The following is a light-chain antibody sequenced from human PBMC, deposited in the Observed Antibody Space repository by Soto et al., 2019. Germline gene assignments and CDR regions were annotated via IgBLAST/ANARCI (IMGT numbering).Light chain of an antibody. J-gene: IGLJ1*01. V-gene: IGLV2-14*01. CDR3: SSYTSSSTLV. Sequence: QPVLTQPASVSGSPGQSITISCTGTSSDVGGYNYVSWYQQHPGKAPKLMIYDVSNRPSGVSNRFSGSKSGNTASLTISGLQAEDEAYYYCSSYTSSSTLVFGTGTKLTVL. CDR1: SSDVGGYNY. CDR2: DVS.